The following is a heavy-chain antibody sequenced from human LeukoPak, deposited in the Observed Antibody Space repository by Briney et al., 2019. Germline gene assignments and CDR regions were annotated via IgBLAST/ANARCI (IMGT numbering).Heavy chain of an antibody. Sequence: SETLSLTCAVYGGSFSGYYWSWICQPPGKGLEWIGEINHSGSTNYNPSLKSRVTISVDTSKNQFSLKLSSVTAADTAVYYCARGLSGGGATPWNDYWGQGTLVTVSS. CDR2: INHSGST. CDR1: GGSFSGYY. D-gene: IGHD1-26*01. CDR3: ARGLSGGGATPWNDY. V-gene: IGHV4-34*01. J-gene: IGHJ4*02.